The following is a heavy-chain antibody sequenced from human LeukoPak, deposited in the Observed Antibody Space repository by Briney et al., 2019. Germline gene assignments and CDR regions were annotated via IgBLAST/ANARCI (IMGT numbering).Heavy chain of an antibody. CDR2: IYTSRST. Sequence: SSETLSLTCTVSGGSISSYYWSWIRQPAGKGLEWIGRIYTSRSTNYNPSLKSRVTMSVDTSKNQFSLKLSSVTAADTAVYYCARVTATIPYYYMDVWGKGTTVTVSS. J-gene: IGHJ6*03. CDR3: ARVTATIPYYYMDV. D-gene: IGHD1-26*01. CDR1: GGSISSYY. V-gene: IGHV4-4*07.